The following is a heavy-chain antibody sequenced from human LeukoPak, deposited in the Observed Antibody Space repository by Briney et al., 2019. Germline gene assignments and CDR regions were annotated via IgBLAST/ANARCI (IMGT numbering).Heavy chain of an antibody. Sequence: SETLSLTCTVSGYSISSGYYWGWIRQPPGKGLEWIGSIYHSGSTYYNPSLKSRVTISVDTSKNQFSLKLSSVTAADTAVYYCARFRRWLQYAYLDYWGQGTLVTVSS. J-gene: IGHJ4*02. CDR2: IYHSGST. CDR1: GYSISSGYY. CDR3: ARFRRWLQYAYLDY. V-gene: IGHV4-38-2*02. D-gene: IGHD5-24*01.